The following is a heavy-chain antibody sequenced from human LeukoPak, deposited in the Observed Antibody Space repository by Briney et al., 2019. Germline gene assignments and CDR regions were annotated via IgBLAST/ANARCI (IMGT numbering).Heavy chain of an antibody. CDR2: ISSSGNT. CDR1: GFTFSRSA. J-gene: IGHJ4*02. CDR3: VKGSISEDGLDF. V-gene: IGHV3-23*01. D-gene: IGHD6-13*01. Sequence: PGGSLRLSCAASGFTFSRSAMTWVRQTPGEGLDWVSSISSSGNTYYADSVKGRFTISRDNSKNMLYLQMNSLRAEDTAVYYCVKGSISEDGLDFWGQGTLVPVSS.